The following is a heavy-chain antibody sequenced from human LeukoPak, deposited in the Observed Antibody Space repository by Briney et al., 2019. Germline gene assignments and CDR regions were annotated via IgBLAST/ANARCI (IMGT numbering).Heavy chain of an antibody. J-gene: IGHJ4*02. CDR2: INPNSGGT. D-gene: IGHD6-19*01. Sequence: ASVKVSCKASGYTFTGYYMHWVRQAPGQGLEWMGWINPNSGGTNYAQKFQGRVTMTRDTSISTAYMELSRLRSDDTAVYYCARSGYSSGWTAFDYWGQGTLVTVSS. CDR3: ARSGYSSGWTAFDY. CDR1: GYTFTGYY. V-gene: IGHV1-2*02.